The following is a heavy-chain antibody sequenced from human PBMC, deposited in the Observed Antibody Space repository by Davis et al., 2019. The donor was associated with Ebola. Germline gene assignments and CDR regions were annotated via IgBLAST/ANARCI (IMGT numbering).Heavy chain of an antibody. D-gene: IGHD2-8*02. J-gene: IGHJ6*02. CDR3: ARNFIQGYWAGGGGGMDV. Sequence: GESLKISCKGSGYSFTSYWIGWVRQMPGKGLEWMGIIYPGDSDTRYSPSFQGQVTISADKSISTAYLQWSSLKASDTAMYYCARNFIQGYWAGGGGGMDVWGQETTVTVSS. CDR2: IYPGDSDT. CDR1: GYSFTSYW. V-gene: IGHV5-51*01.